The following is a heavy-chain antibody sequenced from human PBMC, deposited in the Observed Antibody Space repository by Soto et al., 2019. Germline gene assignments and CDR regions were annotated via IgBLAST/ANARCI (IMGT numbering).Heavy chain of an antibody. V-gene: IGHV3-30*18. CDR1: GFTFSSYG. Sequence: GGSLRLSCAASGFTFSSYGMHWVRQAPGKGLEWVAVISYDGSNKYYADSVKGRFTISRDNSKNTLYLQMNSLRAEDTAVYYCAKDYTYYDFWSGYSEIYYYYMDVWGKGTTVTVSS. J-gene: IGHJ6*03. CDR2: ISYDGSNK. CDR3: AKDYTYYDFWSGYSEIYYYYMDV. D-gene: IGHD3-3*01.